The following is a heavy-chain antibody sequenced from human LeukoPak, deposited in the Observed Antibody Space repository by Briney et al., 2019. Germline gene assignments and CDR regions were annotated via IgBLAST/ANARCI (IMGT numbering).Heavy chain of an antibody. Sequence: GGSLRLSCAASGFTVSSSYMSWVRQAPGKGLEWASVIYSDGRTYYADSVKGRLTISRDNSKNTVYLQMNSLRDEDTAMYYCSTTVPNVVATMITDYWGQGTLVTVSS. J-gene: IGHJ4*02. D-gene: IGHD5-12*01. CDR1: GFTVSSSY. CDR3: STTVPNVVATMITDY. CDR2: IYSDGRT. V-gene: IGHV3-53*01.